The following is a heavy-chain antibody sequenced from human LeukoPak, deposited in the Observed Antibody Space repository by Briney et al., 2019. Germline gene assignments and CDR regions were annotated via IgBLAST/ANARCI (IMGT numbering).Heavy chain of an antibody. V-gene: IGHV3-9*01. D-gene: IGHD6-19*01. CDR3: AKDATYSSGWTDY. J-gene: IGHJ4*02. CDR1: GFTFSSYG. Sequence: GGSLRLSCAASGFTFSSYGMSWVRQAPGKGLEWVSGISWNSGSIGYADSVKGRFTISRDNAKNSLYLQMNSLRVEDTALYYCAKDATYSSGWTDYWGQGTLVTVSS. CDR2: ISWNSGSI.